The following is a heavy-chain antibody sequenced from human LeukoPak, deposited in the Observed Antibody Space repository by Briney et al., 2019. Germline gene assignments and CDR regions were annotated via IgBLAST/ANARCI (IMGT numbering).Heavy chain of an antibody. V-gene: IGHV4-39*01. CDR3: VRNVDMFMASDS. CDR1: GASISRNTYY. Sequence: SETLSLTCTVSGASISRNTYYWAWIRQSPGNGLEWIGSIYYSGSTYYTPSLKSRVTISVDTSKKQFSLKLSSVTAADTAVYYCVRNVDMFMASDSWGQGPLITVSA. CDR2: IYYSGST. D-gene: IGHD3-10*01. J-gene: IGHJ4*02.